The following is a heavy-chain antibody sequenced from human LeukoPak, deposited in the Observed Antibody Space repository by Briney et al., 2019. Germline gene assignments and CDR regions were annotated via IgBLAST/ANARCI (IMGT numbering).Heavy chain of an antibody. CDR1: GGSISSYY. D-gene: IGHD2-15*01. CDR3: ARRVVGYCSGGSCSRTNWFDP. V-gene: IGHV4-4*07. CDR2: IYTSGST. Sequence: KTSETLSLTCTVSGGSISSYYWSWIRQPAGKGLEWIARIYTSGSTNYNPSLKSRVTISVDTSKNQFSRKLSSVTAADTAVYYCARRVVGYCSGGSCSRTNWFDPWGQGTLVTVSS. J-gene: IGHJ5*02.